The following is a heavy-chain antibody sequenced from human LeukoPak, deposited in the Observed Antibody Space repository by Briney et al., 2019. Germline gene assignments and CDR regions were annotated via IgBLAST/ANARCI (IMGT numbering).Heavy chain of an antibody. D-gene: IGHD1-26*01. Sequence: GSLRLSCAASGFTFSNNGMNWVRQPPGKGLEWIGEINHSGSTNYNPSLKSRVTISVDTSKNQFSLKLSSVTAADTAVYYCARTLTSSGSYDWGKGTLVTVSS. CDR1: GFTFSNNG. J-gene: IGHJ4*02. V-gene: IGHV4-34*01. CDR2: INHSGST. CDR3: ARTLTSSGSYD.